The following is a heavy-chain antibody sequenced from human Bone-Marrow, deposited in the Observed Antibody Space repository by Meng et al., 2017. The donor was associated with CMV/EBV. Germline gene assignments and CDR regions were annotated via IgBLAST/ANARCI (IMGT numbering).Heavy chain of an antibody. J-gene: IGHJ5*01. CDR3: AREDRDYGSGSYPITNWFDS. CDR2: INPSGGST. Sequence: ASVKVSCKASGYTFTSYYMHWVRQAPGQGLEWMGIINPSGGSTSYAQKFQGRVTMTRDTSTSTVYMELRSLRSEDTAVYYCAREDRDYGSGSYPITNWFDSWGQGTLVTVSS. CDR1: GYTFTSYY. V-gene: IGHV1-46*01. D-gene: IGHD3-10*01.